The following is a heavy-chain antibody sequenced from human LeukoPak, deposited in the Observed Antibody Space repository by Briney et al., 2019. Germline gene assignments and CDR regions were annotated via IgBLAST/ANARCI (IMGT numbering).Heavy chain of an antibody. V-gene: IGHV1-2*02. J-gene: IGHJ4*02. CDR3: ARANFLYCSSSTCLFDD. CDR2: INPNDGDT. D-gene: IGHD2-2*01. CDR1: GYTFTDYY. Sequence: GASVKVTFKASGYTFTDYYMNWVRQAPGQGVEWMGWINPNDGDTNYAQKFQGRVTMPRDTPISTADMEVSRLRSDETPVYYCARANFLYCSSSTCLFDDWGQGTLVTVSS.